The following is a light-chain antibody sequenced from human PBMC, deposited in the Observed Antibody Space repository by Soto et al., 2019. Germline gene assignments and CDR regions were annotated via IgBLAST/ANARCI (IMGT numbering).Light chain of an antibody. V-gene: IGLV2-14*01. CDR2: DVN. CDR1: SSDVGAYNF. CDR3: TSYTSTRTYV. Sequence: QSALTQPACVSGSPGQSISISCTGTSSDVGAYNFVSWYQQHPDKAPKLVIFDVNNRPSGVSNRFSGSKSGNTASLTISGLRAEDEAGYYCTSYTSTRTYVFGTGTKVTVL. J-gene: IGLJ1*01.